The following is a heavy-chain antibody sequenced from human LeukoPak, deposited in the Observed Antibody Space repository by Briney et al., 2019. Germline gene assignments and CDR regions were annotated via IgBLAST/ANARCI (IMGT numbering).Heavy chain of an antibody. D-gene: IGHD4-23*01. J-gene: IGHJ6*02. CDR3: ARVTFRANSHYYYYGMDV. CDR2: IIPIFGTA. V-gene: IGHV1-69*13. CDR1: GGTFSSYA. Sequence: SVKVSCKASGGTFSSYAVSWVRQAPGQGLEWMGGIIPIFGTANYAQKFQGRVTITADESTSTAYMELSSLRSEDTAVYYCARVTFRANSHYYYYGMDVWGQGTTVTVSS.